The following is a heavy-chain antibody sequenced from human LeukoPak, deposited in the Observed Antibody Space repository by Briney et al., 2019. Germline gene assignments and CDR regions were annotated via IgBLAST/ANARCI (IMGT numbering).Heavy chain of an antibody. V-gene: IGHV4-39*01. CDR3: ARYCSSNSCPYYNGMDV. CDR2: IYDSGST. D-gene: IGHD2-2*01. Sequence: SETLSLTCTVSGGSIRSSYYYWGWIRQPPGKGLEWIGSIYDSGSTYYNPSLKSRVTISVDTSKNQFSLKLNSVTAADTAVYYCARYCSSNSCPYYNGMDVWGQGTTVTVSS. CDR1: GGSIRSSYYY. J-gene: IGHJ6*02.